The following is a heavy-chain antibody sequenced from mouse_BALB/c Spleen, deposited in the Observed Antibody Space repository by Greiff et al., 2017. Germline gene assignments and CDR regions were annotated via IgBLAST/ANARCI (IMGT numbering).Heavy chain of an antibody. V-gene: IGHV1S22*01. CDR3: TMGGNHPYYAMDY. D-gene: IGHD1-1*02. J-gene: IGHJ4*01. Sequence: LQQPGSELVRPGASVKLSCKASGYTFTSYWMHWVKQRHGQGLEWIGNIYPGSGSTNYDEKFKSKGTLTVDTSSSTAYMHLSSLTSEDSAVYYCTMGGNHPYYAMDYWGQGTSVTVSS. CDR2: IYPGSGST. CDR1: GYTFTSYW.